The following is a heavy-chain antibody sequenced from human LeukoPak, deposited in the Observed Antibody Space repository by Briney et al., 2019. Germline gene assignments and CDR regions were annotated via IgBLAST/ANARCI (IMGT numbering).Heavy chain of an antibody. Sequence: GGSLRLSCAASGFSFNSDWMDWVRQAPGKGLEWVANIKHDVSEKNYLDSVKGRFTISRDNAQNSLYLQMNGLRVEDTAVYYCTRRLDDWGQGTLVTVSS. J-gene: IGHJ4*02. CDR1: GFSFNSDW. CDR2: IKHDVSEK. V-gene: IGHV3-7*01. D-gene: IGHD3-16*01. CDR3: TRRLDD.